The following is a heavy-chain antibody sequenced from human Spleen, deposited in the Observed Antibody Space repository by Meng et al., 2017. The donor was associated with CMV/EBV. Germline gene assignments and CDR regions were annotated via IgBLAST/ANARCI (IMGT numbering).Heavy chain of an antibody. CDR3: AKEKYSGSYYFDY. CDR1: GFIFSSYA. Sequence: GESLKISCAASGFIFSSYAMSWVRQAPGKGVEWVSGISGSAGSTYNADSVKGRFTISRDNSKNTLYLQMNSLRAEDTAVYYCAKEKYSGSYYFDYWGQGTLVTVSS. CDR2: ISGSAGST. V-gene: IGHV3-23*01. D-gene: IGHD1-26*01. J-gene: IGHJ4*02.